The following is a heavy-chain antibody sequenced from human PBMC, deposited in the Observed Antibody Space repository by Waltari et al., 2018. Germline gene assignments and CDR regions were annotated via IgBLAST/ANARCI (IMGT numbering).Heavy chain of an antibody. J-gene: IGHJ3*02. D-gene: IGHD3-3*01. Sequence: QVQLVQSGPEMKRPGASVKVSCKASGYTFTAYGLSWVRQAPGQGIEWMGWIRAPNDKTNYAQKCQDRATMTTDTTTSTAYMELRSLRSDDTAVYYCARRFIGAFDIWGQGTMVTVSS. CDR1: GYTFTAYG. CDR3: ARRFIGAFDI. CDR2: IRAPNDKT. V-gene: IGHV1-18*04.